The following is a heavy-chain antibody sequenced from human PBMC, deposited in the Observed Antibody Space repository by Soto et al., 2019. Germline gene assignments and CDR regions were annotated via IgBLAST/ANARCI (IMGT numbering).Heavy chain of an antibody. V-gene: IGHV3-30*03. J-gene: IGHJ4*02. CDR2: ISHDVNFE. Sequence: QVHLVESGGGVVQPGGSLRLSCAASRFTFSKSDMHWVRQAPGKGLEWVAFISHDVNFEFYGDSVKGRFIISRDNSRNTLYLQMNSLRPEDTAVYFCATDPRRGSRYPFDYWGQGTLVTVSS. CDR1: RFTFSKSD. CDR3: ATDPRRGSRYPFDY. D-gene: IGHD3-9*01.